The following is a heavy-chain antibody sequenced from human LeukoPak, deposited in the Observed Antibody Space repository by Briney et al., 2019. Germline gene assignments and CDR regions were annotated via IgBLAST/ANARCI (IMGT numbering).Heavy chain of an antibody. CDR2: ISYGDNV. CDR3: ARARSPMDNWFDP. Sequence: SETLSLTCTVSGDSISSSSYYWGWIRQSPGKGLEWIATISYGDNVYYNPSLKSRVTTSLDTSKSQFSLKLNSVTAADTAVYYCARARSPMDNWFDPWGQGTLVTVSS. V-gene: IGHV4-39*07. J-gene: IGHJ5*02. D-gene: IGHD3-10*01. CDR1: GDSISSSSYY.